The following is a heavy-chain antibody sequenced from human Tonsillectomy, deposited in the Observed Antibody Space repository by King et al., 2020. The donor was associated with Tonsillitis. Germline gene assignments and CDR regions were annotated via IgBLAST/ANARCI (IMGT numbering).Heavy chain of an antibody. D-gene: IGHD5-24*01. CDR2: ISGSGGST. CDR1: GFTFSSYA. Sequence: VQLVESGGGLVQPGGSLRLSCAASGFTFSSYAMSWVRQAPGKGLEWVSGISGSGGSTYYADSVKGRFTISRDNSKNTLYLQMNSLRAEDTAVYYCAKSMDERRLQLGFEMFDYWGQGTLVTVSS. V-gene: IGHV3-23*04. J-gene: IGHJ4*02. CDR3: AKSMDERRLQLGFEMFDY.